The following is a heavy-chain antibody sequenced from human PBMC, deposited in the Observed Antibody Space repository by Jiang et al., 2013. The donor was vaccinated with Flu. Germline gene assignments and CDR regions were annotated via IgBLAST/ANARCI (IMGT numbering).Heavy chain of an antibody. J-gene: IGHJ3*02. CDR1: GYSFTTYW. CDR2: INPVDSDT. Sequence: GAEVKKPGESLKISCKVSGYSFTTYWIAWVRQMPGKGLGWMGIINPVDSDTRYSPSFQGQVTISADKSISTAYLQWSSLKASDTAMYYCARKWNFDIWGQGTMVTVSS. CDR3: ARKWNFDI. D-gene: IGHD1-1*01. V-gene: IGHV5-51*01.